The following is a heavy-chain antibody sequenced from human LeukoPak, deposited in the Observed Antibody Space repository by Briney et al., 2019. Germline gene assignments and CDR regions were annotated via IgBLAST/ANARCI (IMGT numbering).Heavy chain of an antibody. D-gene: IGHD2-15*01. CDR2: ISAYNGNT. CDR1: GYTFTSYG. Sequence: ASVKVPCKASGYTFTSYGISWVRQAPGQGLEWMGWISAYNGNTNYAQKLQGRVTMTTDTSTSTAYMELRSLRSDDTAVYYCASTDGYCSGGSCSKAAHLDYWGQGTLVTVSS. J-gene: IGHJ4*02. V-gene: IGHV1-18*01. CDR3: ASTDGYCSGGSCSKAAHLDY.